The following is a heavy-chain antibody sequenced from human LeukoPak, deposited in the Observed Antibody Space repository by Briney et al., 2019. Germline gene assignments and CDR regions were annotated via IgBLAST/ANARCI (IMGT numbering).Heavy chain of an antibody. V-gene: IGHV3-20*04. CDR2: INWNGGST. Sequence: GGSLRLSCAASGFTFDDYGMSWVRQAPGKGLEWVSGINWNGGSTGYADSVKGRFTISRDNAKNSLYLQMNSLRAEDTALYYCAREAPAYGSGSYYSYYCYMDVWGKGTTVTVSS. D-gene: IGHD3-10*01. CDR1: GFTFDDYG. J-gene: IGHJ6*03. CDR3: AREAPAYGSGSYYSYYCYMDV.